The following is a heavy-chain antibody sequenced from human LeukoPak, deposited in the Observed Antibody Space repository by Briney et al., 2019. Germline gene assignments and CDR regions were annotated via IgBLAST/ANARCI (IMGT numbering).Heavy chain of an antibody. Sequence: SETLSLTCTVSGGSISSYYWSWIRQPPGKGLEWIGYTYYSGSTNYNPSLKSRVTISVDASKNQVSLKLSSVTAADTAVYYCARARSRCGGDCFYYYGMDVWGQGTTVTVSS. D-gene: IGHD2-21*02. CDR1: GGSISSYY. V-gene: IGHV4-59*01. CDR2: TYYSGST. CDR3: ARARSRCGGDCFYYYGMDV. J-gene: IGHJ6*02.